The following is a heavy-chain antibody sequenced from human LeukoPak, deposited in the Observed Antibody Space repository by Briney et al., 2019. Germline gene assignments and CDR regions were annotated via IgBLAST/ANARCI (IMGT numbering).Heavy chain of an antibody. Sequence: GGSLRLSCAASGFTFSRYGMHWVRQAPGKGLEWVALIWSDGGNKYYADSVKGRFTISRDNSKNTLYLQMISLRAEDTAVYYCARDRDYDIFTGYYLAYWGQGTLVTVSS. D-gene: IGHD3-9*01. CDR1: GFTFSRYG. CDR3: ARDRDYDIFTGYYLAY. CDR2: IWSDGGNK. J-gene: IGHJ4*02. V-gene: IGHV3-33*01.